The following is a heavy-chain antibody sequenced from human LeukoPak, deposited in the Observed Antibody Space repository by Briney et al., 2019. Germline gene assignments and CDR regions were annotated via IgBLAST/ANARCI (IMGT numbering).Heavy chain of an antibody. J-gene: IGHJ3*02. CDR3: AREGTTFFPGPRAFDI. CDR2: ISYDGSDK. CDR1: GFTFSSYA. Sequence: GGSLRLSCAASGFTFSSYAMHWVRQAPGKGLEWVAVISYDGSDKYYADSVKGRFTISRDNSKNTLYLQMNSLRAEDTAVYYCAREGTTFFPGPRAFDIWGQGTMVTVSS. V-gene: IGHV3-30-3*01. D-gene: IGHD1/OR15-1a*01.